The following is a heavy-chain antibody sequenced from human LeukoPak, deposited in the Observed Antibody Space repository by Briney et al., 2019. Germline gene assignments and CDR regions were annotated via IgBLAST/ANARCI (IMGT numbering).Heavy chain of an antibody. J-gene: IGHJ4*02. CDR1: GYSFTSYW. V-gene: IGHV5-10-1*01. CDR3: ARRQYSSSWYDY. D-gene: IGHD6-13*01. Sequence: GESLKISCKGSGYSFTSYWISWVRQMPGKGLEWMGRIDPSDSYTNYSPSFQGHVTISADKSISTAHLQWSSLKASDTAMYYCARRQYSSSWYDYWGQGTLVTVSS. CDR2: IDPSDSYT.